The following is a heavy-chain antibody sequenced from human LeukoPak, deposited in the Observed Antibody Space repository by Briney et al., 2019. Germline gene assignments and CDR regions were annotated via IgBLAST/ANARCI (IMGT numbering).Heavy chain of an antibody. CDR3: ARTVFAASGPFDP. Sequence: GGSLRLSCAASGFTFSSYAMSWVRQAPGKGLEWVSAISASGGSTYYADSVKGRFTISRDNSKNTLYLQMNSLRAEDTAVYYCARTVFAASGPFDPWGQGTLVTVSS. J-gene: IGHJ5*02. CDR1: GFTFSSYA. CDR2: ISASGGST. V-gene: IGHV3-23*01. D-gene: IGHD1-1*01.